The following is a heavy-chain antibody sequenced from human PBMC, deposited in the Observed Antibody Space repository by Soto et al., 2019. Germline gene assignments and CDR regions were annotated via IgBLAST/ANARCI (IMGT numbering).Heavy chain of an antibody. J-gene: IGHJ4*02. Sequence: XETLSLTCTVSGCSISNYYCNWIRQPAGKGLEWIGRIDTSGSTNYNPSLKSRVTMSVDTSKQEFSLKLSSVTAADTALYYCARGGQDFWSGPFDYWGRGALVTVSS. CDR3: ARGGQDFWSGPFDY. CDR1: GCSISNYY. V-gene: IGHV4-4*07. CDR2: IDTSGST. D-gene: IGHD3-3*01.